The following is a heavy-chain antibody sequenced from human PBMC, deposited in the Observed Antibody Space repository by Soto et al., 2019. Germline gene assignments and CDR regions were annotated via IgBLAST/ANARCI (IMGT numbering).Heavy chain of an antibody. CDR3: ARHAPTPKLRFLEWLLPNFDY. V-gene: IGHV4-39*01. CDR2: IYYSGST. J-gene: IGHJ4*02. D-gene: IGHD3-3*01. CDR1: GGSISSSSYY. Sequence: SETLSLTCTVSGGSISSSSYYWGWIRQPPGKGLEWIGSIYYSGSTYYNPSLKSRVTISVDTSKNQFSLKLSPVTAADTAVYYCARHAPTPKLRFLEWLLPNFDYWGQGTLVTVSS.